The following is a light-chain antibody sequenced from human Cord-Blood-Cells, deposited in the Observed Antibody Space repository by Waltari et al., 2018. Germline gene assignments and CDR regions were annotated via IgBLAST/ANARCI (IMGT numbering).Light chain of an antibody. V-gene: IGLV2-14*01. CDR2: DVS. CDR1: SSDVGGYTY. J-gene: IGLJ2*01. CDR3: SSYTSSSTLGV. Sequence: QSALTQPASVSGSPGQSITISCPGTSSDVGGYTYVSWYQQHPGKAPKLMIYDVSNRPSGVSNRFSGSKSGNTASLTISGLQAEDEADYYCSSYTSSSTLGVFGGGTKLTVL.